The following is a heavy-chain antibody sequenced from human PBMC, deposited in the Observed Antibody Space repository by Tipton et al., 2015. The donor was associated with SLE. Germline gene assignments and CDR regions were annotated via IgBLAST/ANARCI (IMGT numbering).Heavy chain of an antibody. CDR1: GVSISTFY. Sequence: TLSLTCTVSGVSISTFYWSWIRQPPGKGLEWIGYIYYSGGSTNYNPSLKSRVTMSVDTSKNQFSLNLDSLTAADTAMYYCARGGYSRGRGLYYYYFLDVWGKGITVTVSS. CDR3: ARGGYSRGRGLYYYYFLDV. V-gene: IGHV4-59*08. CDR2: IYYSGGST. J-gene: IGHJ6*03. D-gene: IGHD6-19*01.